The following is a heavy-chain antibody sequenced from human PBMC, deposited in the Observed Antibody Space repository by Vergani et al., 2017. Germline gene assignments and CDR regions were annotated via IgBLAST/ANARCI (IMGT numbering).Heavy chain of an antibody. CDR3: VRMIAAAGTEYFDY. Sequence: QVQLQESGPGLVKPSETLSLTCTVSGGSISSYYWSWIRQPPGKGLEWIGYIYYSGSTNYNPSLKSRVTISVDTSKNHFSLKLSSVTAADTAVYYCVRMIAAAGTEYFDYWGQGTLVTVSS. CDR1: GGSISSYY. CDR2: IYYSGST. V-gene: IGHV4-59*01. D-gene: IGHD6-13*01. J-gene: IGHJ4*02.